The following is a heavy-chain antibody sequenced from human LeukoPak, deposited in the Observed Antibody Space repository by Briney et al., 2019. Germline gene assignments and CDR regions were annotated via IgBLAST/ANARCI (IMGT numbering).Heavy chain of an antibody. Sequence: ASVKVSCKASGYTFTSYGISWVRQAPGQGLEWMGWVSAYNGNTNYAQKLQGRVTMTTDTSTSTAYTELRSLRSDDTAVYYCARDSPHHYYDKPLDIWGQGTMVTVSS. CDR3: ARDSPHHYYDKPLDI. CDR1: GYTFTSYG. D-gene: IGHD3-22*01. V-gene: IGHV1-18*01. CDR2: VSAYNGNT. J-gene: IGHJ3*02.